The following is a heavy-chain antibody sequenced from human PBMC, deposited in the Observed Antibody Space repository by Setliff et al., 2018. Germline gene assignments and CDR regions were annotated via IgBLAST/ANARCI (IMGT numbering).Heavy chain of an antibody. Sequence: PSETLSLTCTVSGGSISRGHYYWNWIRQPAGKGLEWIGRIYPSGGTNYNPSPKSRVTISVDTSKNHFSLKLTSVTAADTAVYYCARDLYCGGHCYQLFDSWGQGTLVTVSS. CDR2: IYPSGGT. D-gene: IGHD2-21*02. J-gene: IGHJ4*02. CDR3: ARDLYCGGHCYQLFDS. CDR1: GGSISRGHYY. V-gene: IGHV4-61*02.